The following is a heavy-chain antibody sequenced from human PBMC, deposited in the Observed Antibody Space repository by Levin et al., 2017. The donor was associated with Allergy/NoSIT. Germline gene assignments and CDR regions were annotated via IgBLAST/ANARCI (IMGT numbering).Heavy chain of an antibody. J-gene: IGHJ2*01. D-gene: IGHD5-12*01. CDR1: GGSISSAYF. V-gene: IGHV4-30-4*01. CDR2: IFSSGFT. CDR3: ARRRGYGGHDSSNWYYDV. Sequence: SQTLSLTCTVSGGSISSAYFWTWIRQPPGKGLEWIGHIFSSGFTSYNPSFRSRVSTSLDTSNNQFSLKLTSVTAADTAVYYCARRRGYGGHDSSNWYYDVWGRGTLVTVLS.